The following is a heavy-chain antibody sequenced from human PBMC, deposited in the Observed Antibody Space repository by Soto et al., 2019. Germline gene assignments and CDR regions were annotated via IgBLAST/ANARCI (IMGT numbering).Heavy chain of an antibody. Sequence: GGSLRLSGAASGFRFRTRAMSWVRQAPGKGLEWVASIRPGGDSTYYADSVKGRFAVSRDNSNVTLYLQMDSLRFEDTAIYYCTTDAGRTPWAGGLDNWGQGAL. J-gene: IGHJ4*02. CDR1: GFRFRTRA. V-gene: IGHV3-23*01. CDR3: TTDAGRTPWAGGLDN. D-gene: IGHD1-26*01. CDR2: IRPGGDST.